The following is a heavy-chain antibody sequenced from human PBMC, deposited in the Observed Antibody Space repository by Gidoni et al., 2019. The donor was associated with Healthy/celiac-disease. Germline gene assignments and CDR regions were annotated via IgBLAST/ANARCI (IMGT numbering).Heavy chain of an antibody. CDR1: GFTFSSYA. CDR2: ISYDGSNK. CDR3: ARVGDKIRGYYYYYGMDV. V-gene: IGHV3-30-3*01. D-gene: IGHD3-16*01. Sequence: QVQLVESGGGVVQPGRSLRLSCAASGFTFSSYALHWVRQAPGKGLEWVAVISYDGSNKYYADSVKGRFTISRDNSKNTLYLQMNSLRAEDTAVYYCARVGDKIRGYYYYYGMDVWGQGTTVTVSS. J-gene: IGHJ6*02.